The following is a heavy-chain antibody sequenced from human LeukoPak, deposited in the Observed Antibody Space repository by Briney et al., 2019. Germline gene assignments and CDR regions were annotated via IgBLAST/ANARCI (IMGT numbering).Heavy chain of an antibody. CDR3: ARDAPLRYFDWLSYGMDV. J-gene: IGHJ6*02. V-gene: IGHV3-33*01. CDR2: IWYDGSNK. D-gene: IGHD3-9*01. CDR1: GFTFSSYG. Sequence: GRSLRLSCAASGFTFSSYGMHWVRQAPGKGLEWAAVIWYDGSNKYYADSVKGRFTISRDNSKNTLYLQMNSLRAEDTAVYYCARDAPLRYFDWLSYGMDVWGQGTTVTVSS.